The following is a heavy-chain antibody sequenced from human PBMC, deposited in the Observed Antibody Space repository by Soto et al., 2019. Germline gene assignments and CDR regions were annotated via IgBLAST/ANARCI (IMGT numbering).Heavy chain of an antibody. CDR2: IYYSGST. CDR1: GGSISSYY. CDR3: ARDGYYYDSRGRLYYYYGMDV. D-gene: IGHD3-22*01. J-gene: IGHJ6*02. V-gene: IGHV4-59*01. Sequence: PSETLSVTCTVSGGSISSYYWSWIRQPPGKGLEWIGYIYYSGSTNYNPSLKSRVTISVDTSKNQFFLKLSSVTAADTAVYYCARDGYYYDSRGRLYYYYGMDVWGQGTTVTVSS.